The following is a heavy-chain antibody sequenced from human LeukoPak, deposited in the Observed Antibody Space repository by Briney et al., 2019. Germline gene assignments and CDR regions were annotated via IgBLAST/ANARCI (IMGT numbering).Heavy chain of an antibody. Sequence: ASVKVSCKASGYTFTSYYMHRVRQAPGQGLEWMGIINPSGGSTSYAQKFQGRVTMTRDTSTSTVYMELSSLRSEDTAVYYCASGIAAADYYYYYGMDVWGKGTTVTVFS. CDR2: INPSGGST. V-gene: IGHV1-46*01. CDR3: ASGIAAADYYYYYGMDV. J-gene: IGHJ6*04. D-gene: IGHD6-13*01. CDR1: GYTFTSYY.